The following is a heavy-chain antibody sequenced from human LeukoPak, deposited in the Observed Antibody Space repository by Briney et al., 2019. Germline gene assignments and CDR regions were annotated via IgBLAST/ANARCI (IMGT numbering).Heavy chain of an antibody. CDR2: IDPSDSYT. CDR3: ARLASARYSYYFDY. D-gene: IGHD2-15*01. CDR1: GYSFTSYW. V-gene: IGHV5-10-1*01. J-gene: IGHJ4*02. Sequence: GEPLKISCKGSGYSFTSYWISWVRQMRGKGLEWLGRIDPSDSYTNYSPSFQGHVTISADKSISTAYLQWSSLKASDTAMYYCARLASARYSYYFDYWGQGTLVTVSS.